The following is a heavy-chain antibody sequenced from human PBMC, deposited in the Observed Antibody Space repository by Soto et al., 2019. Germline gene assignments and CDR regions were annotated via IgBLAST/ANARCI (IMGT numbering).Heavy chain of an antibody. J-gene: IGHJ5*02. V-gene: IGHV3-33*01. D-gene: IGHD3-10*01. Sequence: GGSLRLSCAASGFTFSSYGMHWVRQSPGKGLEWVAVIWYDGSNKYYAGSVKGRFTISRDNSKNTLYLQMNSLRAEDTAVYYCAREFYYGSGSYSLPWFDPWGQGTLVTVSS. CDR2: IWYDGSNK. CDR3: AREFYYGSGSYSLPWFDP. CDR1: GFTFSSYG.